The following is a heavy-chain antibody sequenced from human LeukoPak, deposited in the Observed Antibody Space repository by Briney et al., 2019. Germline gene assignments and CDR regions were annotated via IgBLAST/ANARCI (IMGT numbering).Heavy chain of an antibody. D-gene: IGHD1-14*01. CDR1: GYTFTGYY. Sequence: ASVKVSCKASGYTFTGYYMHWVRQAPGQGLEWMGWINPKSGGTSYAQKFQGRVTMTRDTSISTAYTELSRLRSDDTAVYYCASTGAYSYYYYMDVWGKGTTVTVSS. CDR2: INPKSGGT. J-gene: IGHJ6*03. V-gene: IGHV1-2*02. CDR3: ASTGAYSYYYYMDV.